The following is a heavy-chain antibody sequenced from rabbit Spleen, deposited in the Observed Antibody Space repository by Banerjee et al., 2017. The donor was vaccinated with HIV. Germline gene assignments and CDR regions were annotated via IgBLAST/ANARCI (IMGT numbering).Heavy chain of an antibody. Sequence: QEQLVESGGDLVQPEGFLTLTCTASGFTLSSYWMSWVRQAPGKGLEWIGCIYNGDGSTYYANWVNGRFTISKTSSTTVTLQMTGLTAADTATYFCARNLALWGPGTLVTVS. CDR1: GFTLSSYW. J-gene: IGHJ4*01. D-gene: IGHD5-1*01. V-gene: IGHV1S45*01. CDR2: IYNGDGST. CDR3: ARNLAL.